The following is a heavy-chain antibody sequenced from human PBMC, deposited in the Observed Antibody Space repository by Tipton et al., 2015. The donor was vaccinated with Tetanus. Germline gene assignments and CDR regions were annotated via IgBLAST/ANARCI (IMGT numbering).Heavy chain of an antibody. J-gene: IGHJ6*02. CDR2: ISGDGSTI. V-gene: IGHV3-11*01. Sequence: SLRLSCAASGFIFSDYYMSWIRKAPGRGLEWLSFISGDGSTIHYSASVMGRFTVSRDNTKNSLYLEINSLRAEDTAVYYCARSESRIAPRIPWGMDIWGQGTTVTVSS. CDR3: ARSESRIAPRIPWGMDI. CDR1: GFIFSDYY. D-gene: IGHD6-6*01.